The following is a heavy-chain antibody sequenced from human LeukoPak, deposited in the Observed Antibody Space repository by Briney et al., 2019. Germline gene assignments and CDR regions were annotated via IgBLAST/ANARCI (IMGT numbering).Heavy chain of an antibody. CDR1: GFTFSSYG. J-gene: IGHJ5*02. V-gene: IGHV3-30*18. Sequence: PGGPLRLSCAASGFTFSSYGMHWVRQAPGKGLEWVAVISYDGSNKYYADSVKGRFTISRDNSKNTLYLQMNSLRAEDTAVYYCAKSIYDRSGSNWFDPWGQGTLVTVSS. CDR2: ISYDGSNK. D-gene: IGHD3-22*01. CDR3: AKSIYDRSGSNWFDP.